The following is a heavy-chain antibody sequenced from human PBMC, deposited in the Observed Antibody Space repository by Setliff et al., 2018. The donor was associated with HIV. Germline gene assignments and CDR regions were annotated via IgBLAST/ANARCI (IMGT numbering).Heavy chain of an antibody. J-gene: IGHJ4*02. V-gene: IGHV3-64D*09. D-gene: IGHD6-19*01. CDR2: ISSIGGST. CDR3: VRDRRGSYSSGWYLDY. CDR1: RFTFNNYA. Sequence: GESLKISCSASRFTFNNYALHWVRQAPGKGLEYVSAISSIGGSTYYADSVKGRFTISRDNSKNTLYLQMSSLRAEDTAVYYCVRDRRGSYSSGWYLDYWGQGTLVTVSS.